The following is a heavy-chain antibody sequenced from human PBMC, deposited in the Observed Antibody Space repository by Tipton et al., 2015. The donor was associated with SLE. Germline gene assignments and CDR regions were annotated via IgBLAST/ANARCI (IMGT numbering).Heavy chain of an antibody. J-gene: IGHJ5*02. CDR1: GGSVSSSSKY. V-gene: IGHV4-39*07. Sequence: TLSLTCALYGGSVSSSSKYWAWIRPPPGKGLAWIGSIYYTGTTTYYHSFLKSRVTMSVDTSKNQFSLRLTSVIAADTAVYYCARLHGYSYGLNWFDPWGQGTLISVSS. CDR3: ARLHGYSYGLNWFDP. CDR2: IYYTGTTT. D-gene: IGHD5-18*01.